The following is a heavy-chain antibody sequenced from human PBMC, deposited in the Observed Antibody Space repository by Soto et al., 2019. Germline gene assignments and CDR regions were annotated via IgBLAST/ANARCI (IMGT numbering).Heavy chain of an antibody. CDR3: AKGGKIAAAGLFDY. CDR1: GFTFSSYG. Sequence: TWGSLRLSCAASGFTFSSYGMHWCRQAPGKGPEWVAVISYDGSNKYYADSVKGRFTISRDNSKNTLYLQMNSLRAEDTAVYYCAKGGKIAAAGLFDYWGQGTLVTVSS. D-gene: IGHD6-13*01. J-gene: IGHJ4*02. CDR2: ISYDGSNK. V-gene: IGHV3-30*18.